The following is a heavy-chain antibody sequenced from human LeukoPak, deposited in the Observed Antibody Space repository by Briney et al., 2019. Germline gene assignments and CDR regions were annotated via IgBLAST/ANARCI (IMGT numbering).Heavy chain of an antibody. CDR2: MNHSGST. J-gene: IGHJ3*02. Sequence: SETLSLTCAVYGGSFSGYYWSWIRQPPGKGLEWIGEMNHSGSTNYNPSLKSRVTISVDTSKNQFSLKLSSVTAADTAVYYCAREGDSSSTGGAFDIWGQGTMVTVSS. CDR3: AREGDSSSTGGAFDI. D-gene: IGHD3-22*01. CDR1: GGSFSGYY. V-gene: IGHV4-34*01.